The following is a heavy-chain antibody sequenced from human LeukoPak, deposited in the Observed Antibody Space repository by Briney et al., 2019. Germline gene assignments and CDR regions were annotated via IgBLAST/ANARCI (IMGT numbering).Heavy chain of an antibody. J-gene: IGHJ4*02. CDR3: ARATRYYYDSSGYYYIGY. V-gene: IGHV1-2*02. CDR2: INPNSGGT. Sequence: ASVKVSCKASGYTFTGYSMHWVRQAPGQGLEWMGWINPNSGGTNYAQKFQGRVTMTRDTSISTAYMELSRLRSDDTAVYYCARATRYYYDSSGYYYIGYWGQGTLVTVSS. D-gene: IGHD3-22*01. CDR1: GYTFTGYS.